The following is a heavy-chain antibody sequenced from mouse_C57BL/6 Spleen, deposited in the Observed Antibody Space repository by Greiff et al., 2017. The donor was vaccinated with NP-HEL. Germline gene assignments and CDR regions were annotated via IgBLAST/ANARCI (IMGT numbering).Heavy chain of an antibody. CDR1: GYTFTSYW. CDR2: IDPSDSYT. J-gene: IGHJ3*01. V-gene: IGHV1-50*01. CDR3: ARSGIYYGNPWFAY. Sequence: VQLQQPGAELVKPGASVKLSCKASGYTFTSYWMQWVKQRPGQGLEWIGEIDPSDSYTNYNQKFKGKATLTVDTSSSTAYMQLSSLTSEDSAVYYCARSGIYYGNPWFAYWGQGTLVTVSA. D-gene: IGHD2-1*01.